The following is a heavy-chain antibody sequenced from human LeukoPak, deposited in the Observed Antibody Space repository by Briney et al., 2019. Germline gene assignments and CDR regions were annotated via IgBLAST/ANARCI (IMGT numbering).Heavy chain of an antibody. CDR1: GGSISSSSYY. J-gene: IGHJ4*02. Sequence: SETLSLTCTVSGGSISSSSYYWGWIRQPPGKGLEWIGSIFYSGSTYYNPSLKSRVTISVDTSKNQFSLKLSSVTAADTAVYYCARPLAAAGFLVFDYWGQGTLVTVSS. V-gene: IGHV4-39*01. CDR2: IFYSGST. CDR3: ARPLAAAGFLVFDY. D-gene: IGHD6-13*01.